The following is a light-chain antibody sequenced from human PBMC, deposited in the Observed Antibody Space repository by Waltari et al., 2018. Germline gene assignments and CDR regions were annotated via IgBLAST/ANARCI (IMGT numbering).Light chain of an antibody. CDR2: SAS. CDR1: QNILYSSNNKNY. J-gene: IGKJ5*01. Sequence: PDSLAVSLGERATINCKSSQNILYSSNNKNYLAWFQQKPGQPPKLLIYSASTRESGVPERFSGSGSGTDFTLTINSLQAEDVAVYYCQQYYSAPITFGQGTRLEIK. V-gene: IGKV4-1*01. CDR3: QQYYSAPIT.